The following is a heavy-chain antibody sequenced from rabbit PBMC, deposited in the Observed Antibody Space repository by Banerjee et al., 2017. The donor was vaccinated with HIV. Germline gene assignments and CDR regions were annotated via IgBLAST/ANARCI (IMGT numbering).Heavy chain of an antibody. Sequence: QEQLVESGGGLVTLGGSLKLTCKASGIDFSSSFWISWVRQTPGKGLEWIGCIYPTYGATDYASWVNGRFTISLDNAQNTVFLQMTSLTAADTATYFCARIGGYAGYFKLWGPGTLVTVS. CDR2: IYPTYGAT. D-gene: IGHD4-2*01. J-gene: IGHJ4*01. CDR1: GIDFSSSFW. V-gene: IGHV1S43*01. CDR3: ARIGGYAGYFKL.